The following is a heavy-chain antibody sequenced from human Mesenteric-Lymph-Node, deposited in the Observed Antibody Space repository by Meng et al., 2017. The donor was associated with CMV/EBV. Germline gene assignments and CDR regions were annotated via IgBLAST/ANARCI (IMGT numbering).Heavy chain of an antibody. Sequence: GESLKISCAASGFTFSSYAMGWVRQAPGKGLEWVSAISGSGGSTYYADSVKGRFTISRDNSKNTLYLQMNSLRAEDTAVYYCAKVDYDSSGYYHPHFDYWGQGTLVTVSS. CDR1: GFTFSSYA. CDR2: ISGSGGST. CDR3: AKVDYDSSGYYHPHFDY. V-gene: IGHV3-23*01. D-gene: IGHD3-22*01. J-gene: IGHJ4*02.